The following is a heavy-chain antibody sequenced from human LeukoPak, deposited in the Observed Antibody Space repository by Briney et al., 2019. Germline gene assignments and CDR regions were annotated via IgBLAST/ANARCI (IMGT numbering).Heavy chain of an antibody. CDR2: ISAYNGNT. V-gene: IGHV1-18*01. CDR3: ARDQGYMDV. J-gene: IGHJ6*03. Sequence: ASVKVSCKASGYTFTSYGVSWVRQAPGQGLEWMGWISAYNGNTNYAQKLQGRVTMTTDTSTSTAYRELRSLRSDDTAVYYCARDQGYMDVWGKGTTVTISS. CDR1: GYTFTSYG.